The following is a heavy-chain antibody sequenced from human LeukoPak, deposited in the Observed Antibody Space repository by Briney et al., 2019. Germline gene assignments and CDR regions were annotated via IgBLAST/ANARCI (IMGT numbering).Heavy chain of an antibody. J-gene: IGHJ4*02. CDR3: ARHSPSGWYFFDF. Sequence: SETLSLTCSVSSDSISTYDWSWIRQPAGKGLEWLGQIFTSESATYNSSLKSRPTMSVDKSKNQVSLKLISVTAADTAIYYCARHSPSGWYFFDFWGRGTLVTVSS. V-gene: IGHV4-4*07. CDR1: SDSISTYD. CDR2: IFTSESA. D-gene: IGHD6-19*01.